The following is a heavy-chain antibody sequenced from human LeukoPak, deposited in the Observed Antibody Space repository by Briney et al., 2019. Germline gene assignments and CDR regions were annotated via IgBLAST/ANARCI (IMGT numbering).Heavy chain of an antibody. CDR1: GFSFSGYW. D-gene: IGHD3-10*01. CDR3: TSHYGTGFYGMDV. V-gene: IGHV3-74*01. J-gene: IGHJ6*02. Sequence: PGGSLRLSCAASGFSFSGYWLHWVRQAPGKGLVWVSRINSDGSITTYADSAKGRFTISRDNAKKTVYLQMNSLRVEDTAIYYCTSHYGTGFYGMDVWGQGTTVTVSS. CDR2: INSDGSIT.